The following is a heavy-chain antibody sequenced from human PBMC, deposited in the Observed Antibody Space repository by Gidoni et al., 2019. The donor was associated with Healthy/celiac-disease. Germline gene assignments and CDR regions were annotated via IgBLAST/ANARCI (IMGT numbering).Heavy chain of an antibody. CDR1: GFTFSSYW. V-gene: IGHV3-7*01. CDR3: ARDQWYCSSTSCFTCFDY. CDR2: IKQDGSEK. Sequence: EVQLVESGGGLVQPGGSLRLSCAASGFTFSSYWMSWVRQAPGKGLEWVANIKQDGSEKYYVDSVKGRFTISRDNAKNSLYLQMNSLRAEDTAVYYCARDQWYCSSTSCFTCFDYWGQGTLVTVSS. D-gene: IGHD2-2*01. J-gene: IGHJ4*02.